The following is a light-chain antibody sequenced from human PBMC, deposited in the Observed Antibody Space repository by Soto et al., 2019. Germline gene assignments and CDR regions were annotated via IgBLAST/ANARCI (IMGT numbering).Light chain of an antibody. V-gene: IGLV1-44*01. CDR1: TSNIGSNT. J-gene: IGLJ3*02. CDR3: AGWYDSINAWV. CDR2: NND. Sequence: QSVLTQPPSASGTPGQSVTISCSGSTSNIGSNTVNWYQQLPGTAPKLLVYNNDQRPSGVPDRFSASKSCTSAFLAISCLQSEDEADYDCAGWYDSINAWVFGGGTKLTVL.